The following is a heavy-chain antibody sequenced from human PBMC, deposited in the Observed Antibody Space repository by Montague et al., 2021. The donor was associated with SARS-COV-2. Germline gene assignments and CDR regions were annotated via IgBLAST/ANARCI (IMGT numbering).Heavy chain of an antibody. D-gene: IGHD4-23*01. CDR2: IYYSGST. CDR1: GGSVSSRSDY. V-gene: IGHV4-39*01. CDR3: ARRGDYGGPRFDY. Sequence: SETLSLTCTVSGGSVSSRSDYWGWTRQPPGKGLEWIGRIYYSGSTHYNPSLKSRVTISVDTSKNQFSLKLSSVTAADTAVYYCARRGDYGGPRFDYWGQGTLVSVSS. J-gene: IGHJ4*02.